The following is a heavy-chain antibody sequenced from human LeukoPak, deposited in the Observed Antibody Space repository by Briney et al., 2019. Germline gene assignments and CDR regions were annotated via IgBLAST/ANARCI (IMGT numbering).Heavy chain of an antibody. D-gene: IGHD2-15*01. Sequence: GASVKVSCKASGYTFTGYYMHWVRQAPGQGLEWMRWINPNSGGTNYAQKFQGWVTMTRDTSISTAYMELSRLRSDDTAVYYCARVASHCSGGSCYSFDAFDIWGQGTMVTVSS. J-gene: IGHJ3*02. CDR1: GYTFTGYY. CDR3: ARVASHCSGGSCYSFDAFDI. CDR2: INPNSGGT. V-gene: IGHV1-2*04.